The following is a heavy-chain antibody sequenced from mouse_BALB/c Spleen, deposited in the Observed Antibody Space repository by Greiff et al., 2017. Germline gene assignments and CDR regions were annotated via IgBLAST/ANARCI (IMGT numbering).Heavy chain of an antibody. CDR2: ISSGGST. J-gene: IGHJ4*01. V-gene: IGHV5-6-5*01. D-gene: IGHD3-3*01. Sequence: EVQGVESGGGLVKPGGSLKLSCAASGFTFSSYAMPWVRQTPEKRLEWVASISSGGSTYYPDSVKGRFTISRDNARNILYLQMSSLRSEDTAMYYCARGLGMDYWGQGTSVTVSS. CDR1: GFTFSSYA. CDR3: ARGLGMDY.